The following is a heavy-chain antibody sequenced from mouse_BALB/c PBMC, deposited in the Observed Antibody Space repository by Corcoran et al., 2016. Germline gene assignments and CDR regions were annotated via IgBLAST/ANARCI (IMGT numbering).Heavy chain of an antibody. CDR3: AKSLLNYAMDY. D-gene: IGHD1-2*01. CDR1: GYTFSSYW. J-gene: IGHJ4*01. V-gene: IGHV1-9*01. CDR2: ILPGSGST. Sequence: QVQLQQSGAELMTPGASVKISCKATGYTFSSYWIEWVKQRPGHGLEWIGEILPGSGSTNYNEKFKGKATFTADTSSNTAYMQLSSLTSEDSAVYYCAKSLLNYAMDYWGQGTSVTVSS.